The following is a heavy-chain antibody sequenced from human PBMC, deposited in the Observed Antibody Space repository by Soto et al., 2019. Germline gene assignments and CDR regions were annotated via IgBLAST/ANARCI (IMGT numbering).Heavy chain of an antibody. Sequence: SVKVSCKASGGTFSSYAISWVRQAPGQGLEWMGGIIPIFGTANYAQKFQGRVTITADKSTSTAYIGLSTLRSEDTAVYYCARGGFAYGWGSYVYYGMDVWGQGTTVTVSS. CDR2: IIPIFGTA. V-gene: IGHV1-69*06. CDR1: GGTFSSYA. CDR3: ARGGFAYGWGSYVYYGMDV. D-gene: IGHD3-10*01. J-gene: IGHJ6*02.